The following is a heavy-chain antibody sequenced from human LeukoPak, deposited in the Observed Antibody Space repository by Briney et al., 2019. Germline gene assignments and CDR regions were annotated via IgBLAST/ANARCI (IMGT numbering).Heavy chain of an antibody. D-gene: IGHD3-10*01. J-gene: IGHJ4*02. CDR2: IRKKSNSYST. CDR3: ARSSGSSYNFVPLDY. Sequence: PGGSLRLSCAASGFTFSDHYMDWVRQAPGEGLEWVGRIRKKSNSYSTEYPASVKGRFTGSRDDSTNSLYLQMNSLKTEDTAVYYCARSSGSSYNFVPLDYWGQGTLVTVSS. V-gene: IGHV3-72*01. CDR1: GFTFSDHY.